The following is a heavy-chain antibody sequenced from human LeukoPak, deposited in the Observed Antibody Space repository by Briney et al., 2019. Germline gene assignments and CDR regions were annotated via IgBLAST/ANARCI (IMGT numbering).Heavy chain of an antibody. Sequence: GASVKVSGKASGGTFCSYAISWVRQAPGQGLEWMGGIIPIFGTANYAQKFQGRVTITADESTSTAYMELSSLRSEDTAVYYCARGPCTGGVCYNAFDIWGQGTMVTVSS. CDR2: IIPIFGTA. V-gene: IGHV1-69*13. CDR1: GGTFCSYA. D-gene: IGHD2-8*02. J-gene: IGHJ3*02. CDR3: ARGPCTGGVCYNAFDI.